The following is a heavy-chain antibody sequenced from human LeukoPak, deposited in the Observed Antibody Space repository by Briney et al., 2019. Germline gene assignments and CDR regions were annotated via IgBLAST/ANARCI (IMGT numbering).Heavy chain of an antibody. CDR1: GGSIDSSSYY. J-gene: IGHJ4*02. CDR3: ARRDNRLVTNSLDY. D-gene: IGHD3-9*01. Sequence: SETLSLTCTVSGGSIDSSSYYWVWIRQPPGKGLEWIGSVYYSGSTFYNPSLKSRVTISVDTSKNQFSLILNSVTAADTAVYYCARRDNRLVTNSLDYWGQGTLVTVSP. V-gene: IGHV4-39*01. CDR2: VYYSGST.